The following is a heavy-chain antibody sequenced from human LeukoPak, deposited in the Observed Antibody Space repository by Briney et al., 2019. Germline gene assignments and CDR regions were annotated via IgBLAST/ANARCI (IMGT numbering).Heavy chain of an antibody. CDR3: ARDSQDSSGYYSYYYYGMDV. CDR1: GFTSSSYA. D-gene: IGHD3-22*01. J-gene: IGHJ6*02. Sequence: GGSLRLSCAASGFTSSSYAMHWVRQAPGKGLEWVAVISYDGSNKYYADSVKGRFTISRDNSKNTLYLQMNSPRAEDTAVYYCARDSQDSSGYYSYYYYGMDVWGRGTTVTVSS. CDR2: ISYDGSNK. V-gene: IGHV3-30-3*01.